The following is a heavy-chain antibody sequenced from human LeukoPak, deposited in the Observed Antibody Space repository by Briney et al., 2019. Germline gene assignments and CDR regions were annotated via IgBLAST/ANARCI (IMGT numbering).Heavy chain of an antibody. V-gene: IGHV4-59*01. Sequence: SETLSLTCTASGGFFSRYYWNWIRQAPGEGLEWIGYVYYNAGSRSNPSLESRVLISVDASRNRFSLRLTSVTAADTAMYYCARFYYDDTGVSYYFDSWGPGIMVTVSS. CDR2: VYYNAGS. CDR1: GGFFSRYY. D-gene: IGHD3-3*01. CDR3: ARFYYDDTGVSYYFDS. J-gene: IGHJ4*02.